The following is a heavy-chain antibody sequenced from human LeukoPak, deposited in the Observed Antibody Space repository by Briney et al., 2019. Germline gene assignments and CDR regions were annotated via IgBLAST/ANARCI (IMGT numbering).Heavy chain of an antibody. CDR3: ARYEYQLLGAFDI. Sequence: PGGSLRLSCAASGFSVSSYYMSWVRQAPGKGLEWVSVIHSGGTTYYVDSVKGRFIISRDNSKNTLSLQMNSLRVEDTAVYYCARYEYQLLGAFDIWGQGTMVTVSS. D-gene: IGHD2-2*01. J-gene: IGHJ3*02. V-gene: IGHV3-66*01. CDR2: IHSGGTT. CDR1: GFSVSSYY.